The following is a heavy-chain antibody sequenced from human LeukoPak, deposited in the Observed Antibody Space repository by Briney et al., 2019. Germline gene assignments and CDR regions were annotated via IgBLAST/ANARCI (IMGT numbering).Heavy chain of an antibody. CDR2: IYSGGRT. Sequence: GGSLRLSCAASGFSVSTYYMSWVRQAPGKGLEWVSVIYSGGRTKYADSVKGRFTISRGNSKNTLYLQMNSLRAEDTAVYYCARGEGLFDYWGQGTLVTVSS. CDR3: ARGEGLFDY. V-gene: IGHV3-53*01. J-gene: IGHJ4*02. CDR1: GFSVSTYY.